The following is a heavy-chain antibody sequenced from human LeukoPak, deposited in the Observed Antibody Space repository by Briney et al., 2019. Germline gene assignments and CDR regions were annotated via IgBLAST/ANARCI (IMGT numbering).Heavy chain of an antibody. J-gene: IGHJ4*02. D-gene: IGHD3-22*01. CDR2: ITGSGGST. Sequence: GGSLRLSCAASGFTFSSYAMSWVRQAPGKGLEWVSTITGSGGSTYYADSVRGRFTISRDNSKNTLYLQMSSLRAEDTAVYYCAKVPYSGYYDSGGYYYYFDYWGQGTLVTVSS. CDR1: GFTFSSYA. V-gene: IGHV3-23*01. CDR3: AKVPYSGYYDSGGYYYYFDY.